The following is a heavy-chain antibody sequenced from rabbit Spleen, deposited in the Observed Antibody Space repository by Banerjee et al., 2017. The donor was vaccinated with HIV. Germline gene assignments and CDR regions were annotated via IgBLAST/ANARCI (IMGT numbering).Heavy chain of an antibody. D-gene: IGHD6-1*01. Sequence: GGGLVQPEGSLTLTCKASGLDFTSSYWISWVRQAPGKGLEWVVCIVSDTGDTHYASWAKGRFTISKTSATTVTLEMTSLTDADTATYFCAKWDYAYSGDLWGPGTLVTVS. CDR2: IVSDTGDT. CDR1: GLDFTSSYW. J-gene: IGHJ4*01. V-gene: IGHV1S45*01. CDR3: AKWDYAYSGDL.